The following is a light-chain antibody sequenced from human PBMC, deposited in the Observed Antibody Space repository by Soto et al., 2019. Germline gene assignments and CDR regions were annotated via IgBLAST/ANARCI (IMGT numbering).Light chain of an antibody. CDR2: DVS. V-gene: IGLV2-14*03. CDR1: SSDVGGYNY. CDR3: SSYTTSNTRQIV. J-gene: IGLJ1*01. Sequence: QSALTQPASRSGSPGQSITISCTGTSSDVGGYNYVSWYQHHPGKAPKLIIYDVSNRPSGVSNPFSGSKSGNTASLTISGLQPEDEADYYCSSYTTSNTRQIVFGTGTKITVL.